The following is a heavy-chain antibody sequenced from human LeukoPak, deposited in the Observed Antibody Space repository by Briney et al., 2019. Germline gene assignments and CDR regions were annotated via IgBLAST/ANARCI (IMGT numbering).Heavy chain of an antibody. CDR1: GGSISSSSYY. V-gene: IGHV4-39*02. J-gene: IGHJ4*02. CDR2: IYYSGST. D-gene: IGHD3-22*01. CDR3: ARDNPYYYDSDGYYDY. Sequence: SETLSLTCTVSGGSISSSSYYWGWIRQPPGKGLEWIGSIYYSGSTYYNPSLKSRVTISVDTSKNQFSLKLSSVTAADTAVYYCARDNPYYYDSDGYYDYWGQGTLVTVSS.